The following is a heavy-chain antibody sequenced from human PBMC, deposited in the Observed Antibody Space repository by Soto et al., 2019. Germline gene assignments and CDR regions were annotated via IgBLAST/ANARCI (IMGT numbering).Heavy chain of an antibody. V-gene: IGHV4-30-4*02. CDR2: IYYSGST. CDR1: GGSISSGDYY. J-gene: IGHJ4*02. CDR3: ARQSGWNAHLLMN. Sequence: SETLSLTCTVSGGSISSGDYYWSWIRQPPGKGLEWIGYIYYSGSTYYNPSLKSRVTISVDTSKNQFSLKLSSVTAADTAVYYCARQSGWNAHLLMNWGQGTLVTVSS. D-gene: IGHD1-1*01.